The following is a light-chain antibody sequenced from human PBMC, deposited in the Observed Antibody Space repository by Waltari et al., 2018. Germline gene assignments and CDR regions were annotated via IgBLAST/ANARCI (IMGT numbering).Light chain of an antibody. J-gene: IGKJ4*01. V-gene: IGKV3-11*01. CDR2: DAS. Sequence: DIVLTQSPATLSLPQGERATLPCSASQSVSSYLAWYQQKPGQAPRLLIYDASNRSTGIPARFSGSGSGTDFTLTISSLEPEDFAVYYCQQRSNWPPLTFGGGTKVEIK. CDR1: QSVSSY. CDR3: QQRSNWPPLT.